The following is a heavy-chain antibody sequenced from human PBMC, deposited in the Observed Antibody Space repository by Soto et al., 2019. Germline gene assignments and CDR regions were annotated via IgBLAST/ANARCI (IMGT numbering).Heavy chain of an antibody. J-gene: IGHJ4*02. V-gene: IGHV4-34*01. CDR3: ARGDYYDSSGYVDY. D-gene: IGHD3-22*01. CDR2: INHSGST. CDR1: GGSFSGYY. Sequence: SETLSLTCAVYGGSFSGYYWSWIRQPPGKGLEWIGEINHSGSTNYNPSLKSRVTISVDTSKNQFSLKLSSVTAADTAVYYCARGDYYDSSGYVDYWGQGTLVT.